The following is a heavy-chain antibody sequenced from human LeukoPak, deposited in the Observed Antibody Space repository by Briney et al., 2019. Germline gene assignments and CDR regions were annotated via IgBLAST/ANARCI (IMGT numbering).Heavy chain of an antibody. CDR1: GFTFSTYS. Sequence: GGSLRLSCAASGFTFSTYSMNWVRQAPGKGLEWVSSISSSGTYVYYADSVKGRFTISRDNAKNSLSLQMNSLRADDAAVYYCARASSKQLAGYLPDGFDIWGQGTMVTASS. CDR3: ARASSKQLAGYLPDGFDI. V-gene: IGHV3-21*01. CDR2: ISSSGTYV. D-gene: IGHD3-9*01. J-gene: IGHJ3*02.